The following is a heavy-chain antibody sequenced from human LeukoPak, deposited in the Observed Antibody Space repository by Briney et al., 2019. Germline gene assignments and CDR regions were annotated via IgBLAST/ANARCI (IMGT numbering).Heavy chain of an antibody. J-gene: IGHJ5*02. D-gene: IGHD6-13*01. V-gene: IGHV1-2*02. CDR1: GYTFTGYY. CDR2: INPNSGGT. Sequence: ASVKVSCKASGYTFTGYYMHWVRQAPGQGLEWMGWINPNSGGTNYAQKFQGRVTMTRDTSTSTAYMELSRLRSDDTAVYYCAREEIAAAEVYNWFDPWGQGTLVTVSS. CDR3: AREEIAAAEVYNWFDP.